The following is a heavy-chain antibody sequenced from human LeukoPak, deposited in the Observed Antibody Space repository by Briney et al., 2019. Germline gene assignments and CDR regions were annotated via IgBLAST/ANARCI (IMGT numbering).Heavy chain of an antibody. Sequence: ASVKVSCKASGGTFSSYAISWVRQAPGQGLEWMGRIIPILGIANYAQKFQGRVTITADKSTSTAYMELSSLRSEDTAVYYCARRGSGSYYKPYGAFDIWGQGTMVTVSS. CDR1: GGTFSSYA. CDR2: IIPILGIA. D-gene: IGHD3-10*01. CDR3: ARRGSGSYYKPYGAFDI. V-gene: IGHV1-69*04. J-gene: IGHJ3*02.